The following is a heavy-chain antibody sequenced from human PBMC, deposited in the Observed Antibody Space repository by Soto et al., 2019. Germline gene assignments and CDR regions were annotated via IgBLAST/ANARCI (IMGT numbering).Heavy chain of an antibody. Sequence: SETLSLTCAVYGGSFIGYYWSWIRQPPGKGLEWIGEINHSGSTNYNPSLKSRVTISVDTSKNQFSLKPSSVTAADTAVYYCARERSIFGVVMGFDPWGQGTLVTVSS. D-gene: IGHD3-3*01. V-gene: IGHV4-34*01. CDR1: GGSFIGYY. CDR3: ARERSIFGVVMGFDP. CDR2: INHSGST. J-gene: IGHJ5*02.